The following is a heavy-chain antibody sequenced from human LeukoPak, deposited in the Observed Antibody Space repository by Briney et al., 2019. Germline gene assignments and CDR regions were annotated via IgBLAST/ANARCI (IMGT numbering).Heavy chain of an antibody. CDR1: GFTFSSYA. V-gene: IGHV3-23*01. Sequence: PGGSLRLSCAASGFTFSSYAMSWVRQAPGKGLEWVSAISGSGGSTYYADSVKGRFTISRDNSKNTLYLQMNSLRAEDTAVYYCAKGFLGGSGSYVDYWGQGTLVTVSS. J-gene: IGHJ4*02. D-gene: IGHD3-10*01. CDR2: ISGSGGST. CDR3: AKGFLGGSGSYVDY.